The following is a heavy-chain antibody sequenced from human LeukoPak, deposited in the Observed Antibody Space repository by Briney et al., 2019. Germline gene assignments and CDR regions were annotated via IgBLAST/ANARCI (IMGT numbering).Heavy chain of an antibody. CDR1: GFIFSTYG. CDR2: ISGSGLNT. V-gene: IGHV3-23*01. J-gene: IGHJ4*02. CDR3: AREAYYDCSGSLDY. Sequence: GGSLRLSCAASGFIFSTYGMTWFRQAPGRGLEWVAGISGSGLNTYYADSVKGRFTSSRDNSKNMLYLQMNSLRAEDTAVYYCAREAYYDCSGSLDYWGQGTLVTVSS. D-gene: IGHD3-22*01.